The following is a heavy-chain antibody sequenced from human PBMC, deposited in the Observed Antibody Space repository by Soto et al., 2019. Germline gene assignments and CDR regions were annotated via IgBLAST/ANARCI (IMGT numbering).Heavy chain of an antibody. V-gene: IGHV4-30-4*01. CDR2: IYYSGSS. D-gene: IGHD3-3*01. Sequence: SETLSLTCTVSGGSISSGDYYWSWIRQPPGKGLEWIGYIYYSGSSYYNPSLKSRVTISVDTSKNQFSLKLSSVTAADTAVYYCAREGIGYYDFYWGQGTLVTVSS. CDR3: AREGIGYYDFY. J-gene: IGHJ4*02. CDR1: GGSISSGDYY.